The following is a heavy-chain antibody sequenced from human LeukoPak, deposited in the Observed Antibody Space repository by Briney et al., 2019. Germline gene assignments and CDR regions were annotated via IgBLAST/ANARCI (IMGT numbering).Heavy chain of an antibody. CDR3: ARGVATIHYYYYYMDV. V-gene: IGHV1-8*03. Sequence: ASVKVSCKASGYTFTSYDINWVRQATGQGLEWMGWMNPNSGNTGYAQKFQGRVTITRNTSISTAYMELSSLRSEDTAVYYCARGVATIHYYYYYMDVWGKGTTATVSS. D-gene: IGHD5-12*01. J-gene: IGHJ6*03. CDR1: GYTFTSYD. CDR2: MNPNSGNT.